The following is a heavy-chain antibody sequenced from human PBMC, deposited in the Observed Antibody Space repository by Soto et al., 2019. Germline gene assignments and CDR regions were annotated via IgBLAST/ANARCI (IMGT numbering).Heavy chain of an antibody. CDR1: GGSFSGYY. CDR3: ARGIIAAAGTLYYMDV. V-gene: IGHV4-34*01. Sequence: SETLSLTCAVYGGSFSGYYWSWIRQPPGKGLEWIGEINHSGSTNYNPSLKSRVTISVDTSKNQFSLKLSSVTAADTAVYYCARGIIAAAGTLYYMDVWGKGTTVTVSS. J-gene: IGHJ6*03. D-gene: IGHD6-13*01. CDR2: INHSGST.